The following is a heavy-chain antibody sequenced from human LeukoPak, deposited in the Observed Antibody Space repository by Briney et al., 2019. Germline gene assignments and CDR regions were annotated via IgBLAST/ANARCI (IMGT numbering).Heavy chain of an antibody. Sequence: LETLSLSCTVSGGSISSYYWNWIRQPPGKGLEWIGYIYYSGSTNYNPSLKSRVTISVDTSKNQFSLKLGSVDAASPSVDDSAVFYSVRGRYIKLGYYFDYWGQGTLVTVSS. CDR3: AVFYSVRGRYIKLGYYFDY. CDR2: IYYSGST. V-gene: IGHV4-59*01. CDR1: GGSISSYY. D-gene: IGHD3-16*02. J-gene: IGHJ4*02.